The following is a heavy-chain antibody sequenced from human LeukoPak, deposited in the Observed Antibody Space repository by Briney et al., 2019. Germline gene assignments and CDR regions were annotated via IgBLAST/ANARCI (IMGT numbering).Heavy chain of an antibody. CDR2: VYYSGST. J-gene: IGHJ4*02. CDR1: GGSLSDYY. Sequence: SETLSLTCAVYGGSLSDYYWSWIRQSPGKGLEWIGSVYYSGSTYYNPSLKGRVTISVDTSKNQFSLKLSSVTAADTAVYYCARDATHMGIVAAPDYWGQGTLVTVSS. V-gene: IGHV4-34*01. CDR3: ARDATHMGIVAAPDY. D-gene: IGHD5-12*01.